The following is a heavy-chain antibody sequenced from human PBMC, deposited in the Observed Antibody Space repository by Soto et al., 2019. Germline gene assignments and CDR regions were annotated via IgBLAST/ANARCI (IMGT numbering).Heavy chain of an antibody. CDR1: PGSISSSY. V-gene: IGHV4-59*01. D-gene: IGHD1-26*01. CDR3: AREAQDYYFDH. CDR2: VAYSGTT. Sequence: QVQLQESGPGLVKPSETLTLTCTVSPGSISSSYWSWIRQPPGRGLEWIGHVAYSGTTKYNPSLKSRGSISVSTSKRQFTLRLTSVTAADTAVYYCAREAQDYYFDHWGQGILVTVSS. J-gene: IGHJ5*02.